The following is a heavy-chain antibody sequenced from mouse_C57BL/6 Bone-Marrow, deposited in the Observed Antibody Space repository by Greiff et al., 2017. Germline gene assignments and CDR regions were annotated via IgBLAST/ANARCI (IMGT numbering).Heavy chain of an antibody. D-gene: IGHD5-1*01. Sequence: EVKLQESGAELVRPGASVKLSCTASGFNIKDAYMHWVKQRPEQGLEWIGWIDPENGDTEYASKFQGKATITADTSSNTAYLQLSSLTSEDTDVDYCTTLTYYFDYWGQGTTLTVSS. J-gene: IGHJ2*01. V-gene: IGHV14-4*01. CDR1: GFNIKDAY. CDR3: TTLTYYFDY. CDR2: IDPENGDT.